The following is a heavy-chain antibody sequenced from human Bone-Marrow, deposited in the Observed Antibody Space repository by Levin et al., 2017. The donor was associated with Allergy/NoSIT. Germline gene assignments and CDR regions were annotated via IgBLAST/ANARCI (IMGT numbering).Heavy chain of an antibody. CDR1: GFNFNEFW. D-gene: IGHD2-2*01. CDR2: INQDGTEK. Sequence: GESLKISCTTSGFNFNEFWMTWVRQSPGKGLEWVANINQDGTEKYYADSVKGRFTISRDNANNSLYLRMNSLRAEDTAIFFCARGGYCTSTSCSYFDFWGQGTLVTVSS. V-gene: IGHV3-7*03. J-gene: IGHJ4*02. CDR3: ARGGYCTSTSCSYFDF.